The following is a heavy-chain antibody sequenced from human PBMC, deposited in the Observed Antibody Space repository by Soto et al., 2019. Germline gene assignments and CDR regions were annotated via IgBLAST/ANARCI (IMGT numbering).Heavy chain of an antibody. CDR2: ISSNEGST. CDR3: ARGGLYIAVAGRTFDD. V-gene: IGHV3-64*01. D-gene: IGHD6-19*01. J-gene: IGHJ4*02. CDR1: GFTFSSYA. Sequence: EVQLVESGGGLVQPGGSLRLSCAASGFTFSSYAMHWVRQAPGKGLEYVSAISSNEGSTYYANSVKGRFTISRDNSKNTLYLQMGSLRTEDMAVYYCARGGLYIAVAGRTFDDWGQGTLVTVSS.